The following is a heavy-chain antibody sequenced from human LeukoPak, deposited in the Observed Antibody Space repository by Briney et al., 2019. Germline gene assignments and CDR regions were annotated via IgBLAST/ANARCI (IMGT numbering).Heavy chain of an antibody. CDR3: ARAPLYCSDGSCYDY. Sequence: ASVKVSCKASGYTFTGYYMHWVRQAPGQGLEWMGRINPNSGGTNYAQKFQGRVTMTRDTSISTAYMELSRLRSDDTAVYYCARAPLYCSDGSCYDYWGQGTLVTVSS. D-gene: IGHD2-15*01. CDR2: INPNSGGT. J-gene: IGHJ4*02. CDR1: GYTFTGYY. V-gene: IGHV1-2*06.